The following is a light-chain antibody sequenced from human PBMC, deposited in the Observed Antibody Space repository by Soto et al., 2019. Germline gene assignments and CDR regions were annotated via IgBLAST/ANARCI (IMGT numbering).Light chain of an antibody. J-gene: IGKJ1*01. CDR1: QGIRNE. Sequence: AIQMTQSPSSLSAFVGDRVTITCRASQGIRNELGWYQQRPGKAPKLLIYAASTLESGVQFRFSANRSGTDVTLSIGSLRPADLETYYYLQDYKYPRTFGQMTKVEI. CDR2: AAS. CDR3: LQDYKYPRT. V-gene: IGKV1-6*01.